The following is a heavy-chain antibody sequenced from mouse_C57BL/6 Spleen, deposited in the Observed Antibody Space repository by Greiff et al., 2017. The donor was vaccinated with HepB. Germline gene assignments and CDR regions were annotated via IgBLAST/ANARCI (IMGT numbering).Heavy chain of an antibody. J-gene: IGHJ2*01. CDR2: INPNNGGT. CDR1: GYTFTDYY. D-gene: IGHD3-3*01. CDR3: ARRGRLRLYYFDY. V-gene: IGHV1-26*01. Sequence: EVQLQQSGPELVKPGASVKISCKASGYTFTDYYMNWVKQSHGKSLEWIGDINPNNGGTSYNQKFKGKATLTVDKSSSTAYMELRSLTSEDSAVYYCARRGRLRLYYFDYWGQVTTLTVSS.